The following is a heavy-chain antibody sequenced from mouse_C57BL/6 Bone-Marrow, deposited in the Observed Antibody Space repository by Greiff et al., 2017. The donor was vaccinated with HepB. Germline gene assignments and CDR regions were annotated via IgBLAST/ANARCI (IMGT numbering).Heavy chain of an antibody. V-gene: IGHV5-16*01. D-gene: IGHD2-4*01. CDR2: INYDGSST. CDR1: GFTFSDYY. J-gene: IGHJ4*01. Sequence: EVKVVESEGGLVQPGSSMKLSCTASGFTFSDYYMAWVRQVPEKGLEWVANINYDGSSTYYLDSLKSRFIISRDNAKNILYLQMSSLKSEDTATYYCSRVVYYDYVIHYAMDYWGQGTSVTVSS. CDR3: SRVVYYDYVIHYAMDY.